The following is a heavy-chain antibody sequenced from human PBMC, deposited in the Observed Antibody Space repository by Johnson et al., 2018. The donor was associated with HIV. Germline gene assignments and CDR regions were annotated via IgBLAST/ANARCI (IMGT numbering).Heavy chain of an antibody. CDR2: IQYDGSNK. J-gene: IGHJ3*02. CDR3: ARGDDSSGYLTAFDI. CDR1: GFTFSSYG. D-gene: IGHD3-22*01. Sequence: QVQLVESGGGVVQPGGSLRLSCAASGFTFSSYGIHWVRQAPGKGLEWVAFIQYDGSNKHYADSVKGRLTISRDNSKKTLYLQMNSLRAEDTAVYYCARGDDSSGYLTAFDIWGQGTMVTVSS. V-gene: IGHV3-30*02.